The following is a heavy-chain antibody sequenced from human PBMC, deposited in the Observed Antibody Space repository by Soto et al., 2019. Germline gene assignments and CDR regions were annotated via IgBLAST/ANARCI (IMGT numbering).Heavy chain of an antibody. CDR1: GGPIRSSSW. D-gene: IGHD3-10*01. CDR2: IYHIGSS. Sequence: PXGSLRLTCAVSGGPIRSSSWWSWGRQPPGKGVEWIWEIYHIGSSKYNPSLKSRVTISVDKSKNPFSLKLSSVTAADTAVYYCARALGAMVRRVGRAYYFDYWGQGTLVTVSS. V-gene: IGHV4-4*02. CDR3: ARALGAMVRRVGRAYYFDY. J-gene: IGHJ4*02.